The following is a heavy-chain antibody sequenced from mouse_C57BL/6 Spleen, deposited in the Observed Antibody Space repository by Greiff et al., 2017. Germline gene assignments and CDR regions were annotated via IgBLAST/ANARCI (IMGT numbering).Heavy chain of an antibody. CDR3: TRELRYAMDY. CDR1: GFTFSSYA. J-gene: IGHJ4*01. CDR2: ISSGGDYI. V-gene: IGHV5-9-1*02. Sequence: EVQLMESGEGLVKPGGSLKLSCAASGFTFSSYAMSWVRQTPEKRLEWVAYISSGGDYIYYADTVKGRFTISRDNARNTLYLQMSRLTSEDTAMYYCTRELRYAMDYWGQGTSVTVSS. D-gene: IGHD2-12*01.